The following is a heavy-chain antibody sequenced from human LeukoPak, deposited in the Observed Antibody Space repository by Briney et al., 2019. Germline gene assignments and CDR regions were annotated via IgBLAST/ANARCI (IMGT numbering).Heavy chain of an antibody. CDR2: ISYDGSNK. V-gene: IGHV3-30*18. CDR1: GFTFSSYG. CDR3: AKDVGGYCSGGSCRSYYYYYGMDV. D-gene: IGHD2-15*01. J-gene: IGHJ6*02. Sequence: GGSLRLSCAASGFTFSSYGMHWVRQAPGKGLERVAVISYDGSNKYYADSVKGRFTISRDNSKNKLYLQMNSLRAEDTAVYYCAKDVGGYCSGGSCRSYYYYYGMDVWGQGTTVTVSS.